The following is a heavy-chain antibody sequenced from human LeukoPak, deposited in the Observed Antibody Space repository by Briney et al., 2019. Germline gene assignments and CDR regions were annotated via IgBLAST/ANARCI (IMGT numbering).Heavy chain of an antibody. CDR3: AKDGAWLRFDD. Sequence: GGSLRLSCAASGFTFFTYSMNWVRQAPGKGLEWISSISGDSRYIYYADSVEGRFTISRDNAKNSVFLQMNNLRAEDTAVYYCAKDGAWLRFDDWGQGILVTVSS. D-gene: IGHD5-12*01. V-gene: IGHV3-21*04. CDR2: ISGDSRYI. J-gene: IGHJ4*02. CDR1: GFTFFTYS.